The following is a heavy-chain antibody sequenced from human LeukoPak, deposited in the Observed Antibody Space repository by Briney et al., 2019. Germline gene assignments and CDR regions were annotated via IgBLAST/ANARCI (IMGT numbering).Heavy chain of an antibody. CDR3: AGSHGIVATSDFDY. V-gene: IGHV3-23*01. D-gene: IGHD5-12*01. J-gene: IGHJ4*02. CDR2: ISGSGGST. CDR1: GFTFSSYA. Sequence: PGGSLRLSCAASGFTFSSYAMSWVRQAPGKGLEGVSAISGSGGSTYYADSVKGRFTISRDNSKNTLYLQMNSLRAEDTAVYYGAGSHGIVATSDFDYWGQGTLVTVSS.